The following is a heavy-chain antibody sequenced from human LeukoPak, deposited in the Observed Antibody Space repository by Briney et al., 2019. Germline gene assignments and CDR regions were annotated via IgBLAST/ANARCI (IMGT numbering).Heavy chain of an antibody. D-gene: IGHD3-22*01. CDR2: MNPNSGNT. J-gene: IGHJ4*02. Sequence: GASVNVSCKASGYTFTSYDINWVRQATGQGLEWMGWMNPNSGNTNYAQKLQGRVTMTRDTSMSTAYMELRSLRSEDTAVYYCARDKDDYYDSSGYSDYWGQGTLVTVSS. CDR1: GYTFTSYD. CDR3: ARDKDDYYDSSGYSDY. V-gene: IGHV1-8*01.